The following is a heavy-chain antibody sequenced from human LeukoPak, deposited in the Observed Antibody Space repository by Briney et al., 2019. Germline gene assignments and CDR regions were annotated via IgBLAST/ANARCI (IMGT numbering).Heavy chain of an antibody. V-gene: IGHV3-23*01. D-gene: IGHD3-10*01. Sequence: GGSLRLSCVASGFTFPRYAMNWVRQAPGQGLEWVSGIGGSGANTYYAEYVKGRFTISRDNSKNTVYLQMNSLRAEDTAMYYCAKESGRYYNSGSLGPYQFDSWGQGTLVTVSS. CDR2: IGGSGANT. J-gene: IGHJ4*02. CDR1: GFTFPRYA. CDR3: AKESGRYYNSGSLGPYQFDS.